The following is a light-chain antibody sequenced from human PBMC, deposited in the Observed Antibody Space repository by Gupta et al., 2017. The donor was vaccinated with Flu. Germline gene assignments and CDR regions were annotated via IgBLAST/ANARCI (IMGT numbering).Light chain of an antibody. CDR3: QVWDSSTVV. CDR1: NIGSKN. V-gene: IGLV3-9*01. J-gene: IGLJ2*01. CDR2: RDK. Sequence: SYELTQPPSVSVALGQTARITCGGNNIGSKNVHWYQQKPGQAPALVIDRDKNPPSGIPERFSGSNAGTTLTISRAQAGDEADYYCQVWDSSTVVFGGGTKLTVL.